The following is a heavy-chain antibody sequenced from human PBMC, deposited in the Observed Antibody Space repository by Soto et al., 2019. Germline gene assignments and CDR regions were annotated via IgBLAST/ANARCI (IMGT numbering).Heavy chain of an antibody. J-gene: IGHJ5*02. D-gene: IGHD4-4*01. CDR3: ARDVDEDYSNIRFDT. CDR1: GYTFTGYY. V-gene: IGHV1-2*02. CDR2: INPNSGGT. Sequence: GXSVKVSCTCSGYTFTGYYRHLVRQAPGQGLEWMGWINPNSGGTNYAQKFQGRVTMTRDTSISTAYMELSRLRSDDTAVYYCARDVDEDYSNIRFDTWGQGTLVTVSS.